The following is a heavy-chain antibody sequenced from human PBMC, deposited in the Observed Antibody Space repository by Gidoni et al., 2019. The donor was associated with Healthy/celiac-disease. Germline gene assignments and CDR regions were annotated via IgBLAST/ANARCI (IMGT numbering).Heavy chain of an antibody. V-gene: IGHV3-33*01. CDR1: GFTFSSYG. CDR2: IWYDGSNK. Sequence: QVQLVESGGGVVQPGRSLRLSCAASGFTFSSYGMHWVRQAPGKGLEWVAVIWYDGSNKYYADSGKGRFTISRDNSKNTLYLQMNSLRAEDTTVYYCARASTVGYFDYWGQGTLVTVSS. CDR3: ARASTVGYFDY. J-gene: IGHJ4*02. D-gene: IGHD4-17*01.